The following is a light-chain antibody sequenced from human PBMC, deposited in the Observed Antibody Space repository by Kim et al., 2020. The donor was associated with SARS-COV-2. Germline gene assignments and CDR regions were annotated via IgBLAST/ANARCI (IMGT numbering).Light chain of an antibody. CDR2: GAS. J-gene: IGKJ3*01. V-gene: IGKV3-20*01. CDR1: QSIGSDY. Sequence: EIVLTQSPCTLSLSPGERGTLSCRASQSIGSDYLAWYQQKPGQAPRLLIYGASSRATGIPDRFSGSGSGTDFTLTISRLEPEDFAVYYCQHYGSLPLFTFGPGTKVDIK. CDR3: QHYGSLPLFT.